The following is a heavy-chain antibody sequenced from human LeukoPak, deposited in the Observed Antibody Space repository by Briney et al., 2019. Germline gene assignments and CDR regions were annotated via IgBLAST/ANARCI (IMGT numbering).Heavy chain of an antibody. CDR3: ARGTSGLVTTNDY. D-gene: IGHD3/OR15-3a*01. Sequence: ASVKVSCKASGGTFSSYAISWVRQAPGQGLEWMGWINTNTGNPTYVQGFTGRFVFSLDTSVSTAYLQITSLKAEDTAVYYCARGTSGLVTTNDYWGQGTLVTVSS. CDR2: INTNTGNP. J-gene: IGHJ4*02. CDR1: GGTFSSYA. V-gene: IGHV7-4-1*02.